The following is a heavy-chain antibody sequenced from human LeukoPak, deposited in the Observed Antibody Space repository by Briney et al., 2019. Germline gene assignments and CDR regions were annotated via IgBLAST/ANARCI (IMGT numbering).Heavy chain of an antibody. D-gene: IGHD6-19*01. CDR2: NYPGDSDT. J-gene: IGHJ4*02. V-gene: IGHV5-51*01. CDR3: ARRGIAVAVTPSY. CDR1: GYSFTSYW. Sequence: GESLKISCQGSGYSFTSYWIGWVRQMPGKGLEGMGINYPGDSDTRYSPSFQGQVTISADTSISTAYLQWSSLKASDTAMYYCARRGIAVAVTPSYWGQGTLAPAPS.